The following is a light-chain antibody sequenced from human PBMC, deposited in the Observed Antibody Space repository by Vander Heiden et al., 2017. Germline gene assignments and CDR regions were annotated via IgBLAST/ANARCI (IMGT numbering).Light chain of an antibody. CDR1: QSISSW. V-gene: IGKV1-5*03. CDR3: QQYNSYPWT. CDR2: KAS. J-gene: IGKJ1*01. Sequence: DIQMTQSPSTLSASVGDRVTITCRASQSISSWLAWYQQKPGKAPKLQIYKASSLESGVPSRFSGSGSGTEFTLTISSLQPDDFAIYYCQQYNSYPWTFGQGTKVEIK.